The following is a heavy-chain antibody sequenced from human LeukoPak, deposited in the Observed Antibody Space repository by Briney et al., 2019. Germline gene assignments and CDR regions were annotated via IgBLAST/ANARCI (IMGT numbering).Heavy chain of an antibody. D-gene: IGHD4-17*01. J-gene: IGHJ4*02. V-gene: IGHV3-66*01. CDR2: IYSGGST. CDR1: GFTVSSNY. Sequence: GGSLRLSCAASGFTVSSNYMSWVRQAPGKGLEWVSVIYSGGSTYYADSVKGRFTISRDNSKNTLYLQMNSLRAEDTAVYYCARAPWRGDYDYWGQGTLVTVSS. CDR3: ARAPWRGDYDY.